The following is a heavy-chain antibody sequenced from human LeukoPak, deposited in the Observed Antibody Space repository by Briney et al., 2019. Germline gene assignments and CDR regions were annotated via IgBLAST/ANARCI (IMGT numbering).Heavy chain of an antibody. D-gene: IGHD2-15*01. CDR2: INPNSGGT. CDR3: ARGLGYCSGGSCYSSTYYYYMDV. Sequence: ASVKVSCKVSAYIFTGYYMHWVRQAPGQGLEWMGWINPNSGGTNYAQKFQGRVTMTRDTSISTAYMELSRLRSDDTAVYYCARGLGYCSGGSCYSSTYYYYMDVWGKGTTVTISS. V-gene: IGHV1-2*02. CDR1: AYIFTGYY. J-gene: IGHJ6*03.